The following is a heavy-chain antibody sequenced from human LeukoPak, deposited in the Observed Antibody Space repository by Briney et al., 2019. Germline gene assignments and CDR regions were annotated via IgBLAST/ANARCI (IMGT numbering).Heavy chain of an antibody. V-gene: IGHV3-13*01. Sequence: GGSLRLSCAASGFTFSSYDMHWVRQATGKGLEWVSAIGTAGDTYYPGSVKGRFTISRENAENSLYLQMNSLRAGDTAVYYCARSRGDYVFDYWGQGTLVTVSS. D-gene: IGHD4-17*01. J-gene: IGHJ4*02. CDR2: IGTAGDT. CDR3: ARSRGDYVFDY. CDR1: GFTFSSYD.